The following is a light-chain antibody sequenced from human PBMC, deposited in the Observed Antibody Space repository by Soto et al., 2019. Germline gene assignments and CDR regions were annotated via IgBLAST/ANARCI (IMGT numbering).Light chain of an antibody. J-gene: IGKJ4*01. CDR2: AAS. Sequence: DIQMTQSPSSLSASVGDRVTITCRASQDIRNYLAWYQQKPGEAPKSLINAASSLRSGVPSRFSGSGSGKGFPLTISSLQPEDFATYYCQQYDSYPATFGGGTTVEIK. CDR1: QDIRNY. CDR3: QQYDSYPAT. V-gene: IGKV1-16*01.